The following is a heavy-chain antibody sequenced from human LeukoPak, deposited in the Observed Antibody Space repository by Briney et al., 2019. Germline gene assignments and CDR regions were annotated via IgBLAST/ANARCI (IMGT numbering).Heavy chain of an antibody. D-gene: IGHD3-22*01. CDR3: AKDGNYLDSSGYLIPFDY. CDR1: GFTFSRFA. V-gene: IGHV3-23*01. J-gene: IGHJ4*02. CDR2: ISGSDRTT. Sequence: PGGSLRLSCEASGFTFSRFAMSWVRQAPGKGLEWVSSISGSDRTTYYADSVKGRFTISRDNSKNILYLQMNSLRAHDTALYYCAKDGNYLDSSGYLIPFDYWGLGTLVTVSS.